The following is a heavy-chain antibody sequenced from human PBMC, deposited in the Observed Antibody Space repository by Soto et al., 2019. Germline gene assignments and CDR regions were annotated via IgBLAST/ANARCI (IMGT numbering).Heavy chain of an antibody. J-gene: IGHJ5*02. CDR3: AKDLRPGLVVPTKSGFDP. CDR1: GFPFNTYA. V-gene: IGHV3-23*01. Sequence: GGSLRLSCEASGFPFNTYAMTWFRQLPGMGLEWVSTTSIGGNTDFAESARGRFSVSRDNSKNTLYLQMTNLRAEDAAIYFCAKDLRPGLVVPTKSGFDPRGQRTRDTVSS. CDR2: TSIGGNT. D-gene: IGHD3-10*01.